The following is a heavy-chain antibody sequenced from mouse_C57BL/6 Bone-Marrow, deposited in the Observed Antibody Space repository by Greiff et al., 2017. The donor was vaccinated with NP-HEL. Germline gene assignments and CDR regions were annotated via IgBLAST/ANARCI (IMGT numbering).Heavy chain of an antibody. CDR3: ARAGSSYRYFDV. V-gene: IGHV5-4*03. D-gene: IGHD1-1*01. CDR2: ISDGGSYT. CDR1: GFTFSSYA. Sequence: EVRLVESGGGLVKPGGSLKLSCAASGFTFSSYAMSWVRQTPEKRLEWVATISDGGSYTYYPDNVKGRFTISRDNAKNNLYLQMSHLKSEDTAMYYGARAGSSYRYFDVWGTGTTVTVSS. J-gene: IGHJ1*03.